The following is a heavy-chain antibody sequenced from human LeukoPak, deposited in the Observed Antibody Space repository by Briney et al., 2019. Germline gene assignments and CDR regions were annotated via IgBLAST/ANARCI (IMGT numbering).Heavy chain of an antibody. V-gene: IGHV3-21*01. J-gene: IGHJ4*02. CDR1: GFTFSSYS. CDR3: ARAFIVGATMWLDY. Sequence: PGGSLRLSCAASGFTFSSYSMNWVRQAPGKGLEWVSSISSSSSYIYYADSVKGRFTISRDNAKNSLYLQMNSLRAEDTAVYYCARAFIVGATMWLDYWGQGTLVTVPS. D-gene: IGHD1-26*01. CDR2: ISSSSSYI.